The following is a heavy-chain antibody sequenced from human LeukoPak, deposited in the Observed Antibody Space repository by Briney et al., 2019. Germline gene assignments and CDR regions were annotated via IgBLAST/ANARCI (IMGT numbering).Heavy chain of an antibody. CDR1: GYTFTSYG. CDR2: ISACNGST. Sequence: ASVTVSCKASGYTFTSYGISWVRQAPGQGLEWMGWISACNGSTNYAQKLQGRVTMTTDTSTSTAYMELRSLRSDDTAVYYCARDAVRYYYDSSGYYYWYFDLWGRGTLVTVSS. V-gene: IGHV1-18*01. D-gene: IGHD3-22*01. J-gene: IGHJ2*01. CDR3: ARDAVRYYYDSSGYYYWYFDL.